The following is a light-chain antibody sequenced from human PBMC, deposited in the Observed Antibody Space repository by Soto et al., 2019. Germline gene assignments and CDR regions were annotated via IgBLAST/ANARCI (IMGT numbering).Light chain of an antibody. Sequence: DIQTTQSPSTVSAYIKDRVTIPCRASQSISSWLAWYQQKPGKAPKLLIYDVSSLESGVPSRFSGSGSGTEFTLAISSLQPDDFATYYCQQYNSYPWTFGQGTKVDI. CDR1: QSISSW. V-gene: IGKV1-5*01. CDR3: QQYNSYPWT. J-gene: IGKJ1*01. CDR2: DVS.